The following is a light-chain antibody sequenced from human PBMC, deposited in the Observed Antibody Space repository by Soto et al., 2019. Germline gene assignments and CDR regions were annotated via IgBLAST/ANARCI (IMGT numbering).Light chain of an antibody. Sequence: EIVMTQSPATLSVSPGGRATLSCRASQSVSSSYLAWYQQKPGQAPRLLIYGASSRATGIPDRFSGSGSGTDFTLTISRLEPEDFAVYYCQQYGSSPWTFGQGTKVDI. CDR3: QQYGSSPWT. J-gene: IGKJ1*01. CDR1: QSVSSSY. V-gene: IGKV3-20*01. CDR2: GAS.